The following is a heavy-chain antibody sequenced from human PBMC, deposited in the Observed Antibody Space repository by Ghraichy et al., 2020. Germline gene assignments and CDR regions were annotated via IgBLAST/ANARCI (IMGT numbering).Heavy chain of an antibody. CDR3: AIQGPTGCN. D-gene: IGHD2-8*01. J-gene: IGHJ4*01. CDR1: GLTFSSYS. CDR2: ISTTSTYI. Sequence: GGSLRLSCAASGLTFSSYSMNWVRQAPGKGLEWVSSISTTSTYINYADSLKGRFTISRDNAKNSVYLQMNSLRPEDTAVYYCAIQGPTGCNWGHGTLVTVSS. V-gene: IGHV3-21*01.